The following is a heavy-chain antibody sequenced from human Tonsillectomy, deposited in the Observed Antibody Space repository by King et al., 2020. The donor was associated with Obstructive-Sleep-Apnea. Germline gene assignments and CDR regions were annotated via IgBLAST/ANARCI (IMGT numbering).Heavy chain of an antibody. CDR2: IDWDNDK. V-gene: IGHV2-70*11. CDR1: GFSLSTSGMC. CDR3: ARSDVRLTGTTGCNDAFDI. J-gene: IGHJ3*02. D-gene: IGHD1-1*01. Sequence: TLKESGPALVKPTQTLTLTCTFSGFSLSTSGMCVSWIRQPPGKALELLARIDWDNDKYYSTSLKTRLTISKDTSKNQVVLTMTNVDPVDTATYYWARSDVRLTGTTGCNDAFDIWGQGTMVTVSS.